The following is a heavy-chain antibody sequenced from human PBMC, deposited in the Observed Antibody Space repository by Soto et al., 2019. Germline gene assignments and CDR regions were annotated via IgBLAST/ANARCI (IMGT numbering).Heavy chain of an antibody. J-gene: IGHJ6*02. D-gene: IGHD3-10*01. CDR1: GYTPTDLS. CDR3: ATLYGSGSYPDNKDYYSCYGMDV. Sequence: ASVKVSFPVSGYTPTDLSMHWLRQAPGKGLEWMGGFDPEDGETIYAQKFQGRVTMTEDTSTDTAYMELSSLRSEDTAVYYCATLYGSGSYPDNKDYYSCYGMDVWGQGT. V-gene: IGHV1-24*01. CDR2: FDPEDGET.